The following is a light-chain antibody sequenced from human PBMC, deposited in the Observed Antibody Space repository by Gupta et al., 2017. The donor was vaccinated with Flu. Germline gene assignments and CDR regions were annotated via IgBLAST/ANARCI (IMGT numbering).Light chain of an antibody. J-gene: IGKJ3*01. CDR2: MAS. CDR3: MQNLQTFT. Sequence: EIVMTQSPLSLPVTPGESASISCRSSQSLLHSSGYNFLSWYLQKPGQSPQLLIHMASKRAYGVPDRFSGSGSGTDFTLEISRVEAEDVGVYYCMQNLQTFTFGHGTKVEIK. V-gene: IGKV2-28*01. CDR1: QSLLHSSGYNF.